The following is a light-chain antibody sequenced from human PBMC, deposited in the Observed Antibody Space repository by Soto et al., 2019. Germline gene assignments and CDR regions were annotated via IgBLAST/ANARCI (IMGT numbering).Light chain of an antibody. CDR3: LQDYNFPWT. Sequence: AIRMTQSPSSMCASXGDRVTIRCRASWGIGIDLGGYQQKPANAPKVXXYAASTLQPGGPPRFSGSGSATAFTPTISSLQPEDFATYYCLQDYNFPWTFGQGTKVDIK. V-gene: IGKV1-6*01. CDR1: WGIGID. J-gene: IGKJ1*01. CDR2: AAS.